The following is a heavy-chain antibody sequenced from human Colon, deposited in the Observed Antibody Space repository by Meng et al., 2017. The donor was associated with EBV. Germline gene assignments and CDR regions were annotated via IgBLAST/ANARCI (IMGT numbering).Heavy chain of an antibody. CDR1: GGSLSGAY. J-gene: IGHJ4*02. D-gene: IGHD2-8*02. CDR3: ARRPTGIDY. Sequence: QGQLLQWWSGLLNPCDALALTCGVNGGSLSGAYWNWIRQPPGKGLEWIGEIIHGGSPSYNPSLKSRVTISIDTSKNQLSLMLSSVTAADTAVYYCARRPTGIDYWGQGTLVTVSS. CDR2: IIHGGSP. V-gene: IGHV4-34*12.